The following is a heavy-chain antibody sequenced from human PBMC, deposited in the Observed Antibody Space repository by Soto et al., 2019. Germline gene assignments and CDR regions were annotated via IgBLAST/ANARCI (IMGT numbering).Heavy chain of an antibody. D-gene: IGHD4-4*01. CDR1: GFSLTTTTVG. Sequence: QITLKESGPTLVKPTQTLTLTCTFSGFSLTTTTVGVGWIRQPPGKALEWLALIYWDDDKRYSPSLKNRLTIPKDTSKNQVVLTMTNMDPVDTATYYCAHRSVTTFAYWGQGTLVTVSS. J-gene: IGHJ4*02. CDR2: IYWDDDK. V-gene: IGHV2-5*02. CDR3: AHRSVTTFAY.